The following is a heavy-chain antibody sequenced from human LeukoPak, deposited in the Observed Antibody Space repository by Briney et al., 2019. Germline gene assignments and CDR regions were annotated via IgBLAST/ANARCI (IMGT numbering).Heavy chain of an antibody. V-gene: IGHV3-74*01. Sequence: PGGSLRLSCATSGFTFTTFWMHWVRQAPGKGLVWVSRISNDGSRTNYADSVKGRFTISRDNAKNTVYLQMNSLRAEDTAVYYCAGTYYYDKGAFDIWGQGTMVTVSS. J-gene: IGHJ3*02. CDR1: GFTFTTFW. D-gene: IGHD3-22*01. CDR2: ISNDGSRT. CDR3: AGTYYYDKGAFDI.